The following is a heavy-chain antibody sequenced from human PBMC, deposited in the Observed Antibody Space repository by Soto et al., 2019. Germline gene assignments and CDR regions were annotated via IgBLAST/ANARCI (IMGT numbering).Heavy chain of an antibody. J-gene: IGHJ5*02. V-gene: IGHV1-24*01. CDR1: GYSLTELA. CDR2: FDPEDGET. CDR3: ARDQGYSNYRFDP. Sequence: ASVKGSCKVSGYSLTELAMHWVVQAPGKGLEWMGGFDPEDGETIYAQKFQGRVTITADESTSTAYMELSSLRSEDTAVYYCARDQGYSNYRFDPWGQGTLVTVSS. D-gene: IGHD4-4*01.